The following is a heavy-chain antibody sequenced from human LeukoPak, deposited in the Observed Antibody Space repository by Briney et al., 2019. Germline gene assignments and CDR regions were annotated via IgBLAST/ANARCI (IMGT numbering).Heavy chain of an antibody. J-gene: IGHJ4*02. Sequence: SETLSLTCTVSGGSISSGSYYWSWIRQPAGKGLEWIGCIYYSGSTYYNPSLKSRVTISVDTSKNQFSLKLSSVTAADTAVYYCARDVYNWNYEGYWGQGTLVTVSS. CDR3: ARDVYNWNYEGY. V-gene: IGHV4-61*10. D-gene: IGHD1-7*01. CDR1: GGSISSGSYY. CDR2: IYYSGST.